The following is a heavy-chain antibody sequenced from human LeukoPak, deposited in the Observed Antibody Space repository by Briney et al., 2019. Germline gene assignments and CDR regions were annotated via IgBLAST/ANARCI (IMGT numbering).Heavy chain of an antibody. Sequence: GGSLRLSCAGSGFSFSTYWMHWVRQAPGKGLEWVSNINEDGGITNYAGSVKGRFTISRDNAKDTSFLQMNSLRVEDTALYYCARDVRGDRDSWGQGTLVTVSS. J-gene: IGHJ4*02. D-gene: IGHD2-21*02. CDR3: ARDVRGDRDS. CDR2: INEDGGIT. CDR1: GFSFSTYW. V-gene: IGHV3-74*01.